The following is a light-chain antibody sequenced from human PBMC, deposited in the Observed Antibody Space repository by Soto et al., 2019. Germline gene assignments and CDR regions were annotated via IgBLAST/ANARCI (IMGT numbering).Light chain of an antibody. CDR1: QTVNNNY. Sequence: EIVLTQPPGPLSVSPGDRVTLSCRASQTVNNNYLAWYQQKPGQAPRLLIYGASTPATGTPARFSGSGSGTHFPLTVSRLEHEDFAVYYCQQYGGSAPWTFGPGTKVDMK. CDR3: QQYGGSAPWT. CDR2: GAS. J-gene: IGKJ1*01. V-gene: IGKV3-20*01.